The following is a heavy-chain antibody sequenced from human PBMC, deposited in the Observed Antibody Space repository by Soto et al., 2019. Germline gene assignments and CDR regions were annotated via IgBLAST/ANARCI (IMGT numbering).Heavy chain of an antibody. CDR2: INHSGST. D-gene: IGHD2-2*01. V-gene: IGHV4-34*01. CDR3: ARGALRSGIVVVPGASNWFDP. CDR1: GGSFIGYY. J-gene: IGHJ5*02. Sequence: SETLSLTCAVYGGSFIGYYWSWILQPPGKGLEWIGEINHSGSTNYNPSLKSRVTISVDTSKNQFSLKLSSVTAADTAVYYCARGALRSGIVVVPGASNWFDPWGQGTLVTVSS.